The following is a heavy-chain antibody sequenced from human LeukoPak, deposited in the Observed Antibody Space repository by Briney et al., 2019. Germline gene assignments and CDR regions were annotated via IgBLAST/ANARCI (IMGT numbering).Heavy chain of an antibody. D-gene: IGHD1-26*01. J-gene: IGHJ1*01. CDR2: IYHSGST. V-gene: IGHV4-30-2*01. CDR1: GGSISSGGYS. Sequence: SETLSLTCAVSGGSISSGGYSWSWIRQPPGKGLEWIGYIYHSGSTYYNPSLKSRVTISVDRSKNQFSLKLSSVTAADTAVYYCARDEISGTYYTEYFHHWGQGTLVTVSS. CDR3: ARDEISGTYYTEYFHH.